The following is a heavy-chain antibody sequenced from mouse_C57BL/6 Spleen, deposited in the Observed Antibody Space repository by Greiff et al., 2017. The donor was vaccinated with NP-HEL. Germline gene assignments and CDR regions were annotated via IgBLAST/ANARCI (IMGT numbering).Heavy chain of an antibody. J-gene: IGHJ4*01. CDR2: IYPGSGST. CDR1: GYTFTSYW. D-gene: IGHD3-3*01. CDR3: ARESELLRGRKAMDY. V-gene: IGHV1-55*01. Sequence: QVQLQQPGAELVKPGASVKMSCKASGYTFTSYWITWVKQRPGQGLEWIGDIYPGSGSTNYNEKFKSKATLTVDTSSSTAYMQLSSLTSEDSAVYYGARESELLRGRKAMDYWGQGTSVTVSS.